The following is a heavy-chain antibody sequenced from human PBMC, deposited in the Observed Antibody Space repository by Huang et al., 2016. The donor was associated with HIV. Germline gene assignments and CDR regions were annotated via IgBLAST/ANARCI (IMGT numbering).Heavy chain of an antibody. Sequence: QVHLVQSGPEVKKPGASVKVSCKASGYNFTSRGLHWVRQAPGQGLEWMGYITPGKGNIDYSPKFQDRVILTRDISANTAYMQLSRLTSEDTAVYYCASGQRMRESDIVATIPVSWGQGALVTVSS. J-gene: IGHJ5*02. CDR2: ITPGKGNI. D-gene: IGHD5-12*01. CDR3: ASGQRMRESDIVATIPVS. CDR1: GYNFTSRG. V-gene: IGHV1-3*01.